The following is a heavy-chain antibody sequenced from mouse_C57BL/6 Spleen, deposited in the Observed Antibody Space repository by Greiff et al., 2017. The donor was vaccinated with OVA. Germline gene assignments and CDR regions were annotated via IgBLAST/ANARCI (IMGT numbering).Heavy chain of an antibody. V-gene: IGHV1-39*01. D-gene: IGHD1-1*01. J-gene: IGHJ1*03. CDR3: ARSTVVEEFDV. CDR2: INPNYGTT. CDR1: GYSFTDYN. Sequence: EVQLVESGPELVKPGASVTISCKASGYSFTDYNMNWVKQSNGKSLEWIGVINPNYGTTSYNQKFKGKATLTVDQSSSTAYMQLNSLTSEDSAVCYCARSTVVEEFDVWGTGTTVTVSS.